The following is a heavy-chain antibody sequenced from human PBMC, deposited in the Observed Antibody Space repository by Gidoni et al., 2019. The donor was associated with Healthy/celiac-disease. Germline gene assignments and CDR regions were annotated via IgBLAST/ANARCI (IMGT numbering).Heavy chain of an antibody. J-gene: IGHJ6*02. CDR3: ARGSIRGVVRGIAIVVVPAAMEIYYYYYGMDV. D-gene: IGHD2-2*01. Sequence: LEWVSYISSSSSTIYYADSVKGRFTISRDNAKNSLYLQMNSLRDEDTAVYYCARGSIRGVVRGIAIVVVPAAMEIYYYYYGMDVWGQGTTVTVSS. CDR2: ISSSSSTI. V-gene: IGHV3-48*02.